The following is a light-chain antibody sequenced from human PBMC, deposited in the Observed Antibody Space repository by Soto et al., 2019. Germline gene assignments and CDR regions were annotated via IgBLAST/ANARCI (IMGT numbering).Light chain of an antibody. CDR3: QQYDDWPLT. V-gene: IGKV3-15*01. Sequence: VITQSKDTLSVSPGERAILSCRASQSLTTNLAWYQRKPGQAPRLLIHDASTRATGIPARFSGSGSGTEFTLTICSLQSEDFAVYYCQQYDDWPLTFGQGALLAIK. CDR2: DAS. J-gene: IGKJ5*01. CDR1: QSLTTN.